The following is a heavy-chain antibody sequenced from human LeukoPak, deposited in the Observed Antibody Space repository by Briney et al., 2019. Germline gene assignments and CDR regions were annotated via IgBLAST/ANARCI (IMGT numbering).Heavy chain of an antibody. J-gene: IGHJ6*03. V-gene: IGHV4-59*01. CDR3: ARAPRDRGYCGATSCFEYMDV. CDR1: SGSFRTYY. CDR2: IFYNGNT. D-gene: IGHD2-2*01. Sequence: SETLSLTCTVSSGSFRTYYWSWIRQPPGKGREWIAYIFYNGNTKYNPSLKSRVTISVDTSKTQFSLKVTSVTAADTAVYYCARAPRDRGYCGATSCFEYMDVWGRGTTVTISS.